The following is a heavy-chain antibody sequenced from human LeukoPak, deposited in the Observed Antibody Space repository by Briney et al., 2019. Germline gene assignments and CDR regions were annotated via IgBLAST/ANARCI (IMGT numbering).Heavy chain of an antibody. CDR3: ARLAHYYGSGSYYNGNWFDP. CDR1: GGSISSSSYY. V-gene: IGHV4-39*01. Sequence: SETLSLTCTVSGGSISSSSYYWGWIRQPPGKGLEWIGSIYYSGSTYYNPSLKSRVTLSVDTSKNQFSLKLSSVTAADTAVYYCARLAHYYGSGSYYNGNWFDPWGQGTLVTISS. J-gene: IGHJ5*02. CDR2: IYYSGST. D-gene: IGHD3-10*01.